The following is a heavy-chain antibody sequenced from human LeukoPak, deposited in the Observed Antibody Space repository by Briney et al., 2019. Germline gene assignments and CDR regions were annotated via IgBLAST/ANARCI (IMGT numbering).Heavy chain of an antibody. CDR1: GYTFTGYY. CDR3: ARDGGYSYGYLVDY. J-gene: IGHJ4*02. CDR2: INPNSGGT. D-gene: IGHD5-18*01. Sequence: ASVKVSCEASGYTFTGYYMHWVRQAPGQGLEWMGWINPNSGGTNYAQKFQGRVTMTRDTSISTAYMELSRLRSDDTAVYYCARDGGYSYGYLVDYWGQGTLVTVSS. V-gene: IGHV1-2*02.